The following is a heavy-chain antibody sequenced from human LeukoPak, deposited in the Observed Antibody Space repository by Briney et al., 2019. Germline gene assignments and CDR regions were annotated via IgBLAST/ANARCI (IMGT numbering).Heavy chain of an antibody. D-gene: IGHD3-22*01. CDR1: GFTVSSNY. CDR2: IYSGGST. Sequence: GGSLRLSCAASGFTVSSNYMSWVRQAPGKGLEWVSVIYSGGSTYYADSVKGRFTISRDNSKNTLYLQVNSLRAEDTAVYYCATPGSSGYTGFDYWGQGTLVTVSS. V-gene: IGHV3-53*01. CDR3: ATPGSSGYTGFDY. J-gene: IGHJ4*02.